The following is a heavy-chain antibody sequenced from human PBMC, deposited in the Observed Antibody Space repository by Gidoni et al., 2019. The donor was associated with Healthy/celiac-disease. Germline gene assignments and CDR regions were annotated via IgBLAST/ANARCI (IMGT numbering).Heavy chain of an antibody. D-gene: IGHD3-10*01. CDR3: ARGRLWFGELYY. Sequence: QVQLQQCGAGLLKPSETLSLPCAVYGGSFSGYYWSWIRQPPGKGLEWIGEINNSGSTNYNPSLKSRVTISVDTSKNQFSLKLSSVTAADTAVYYCARGRLWFGELYYWGQGTLVTVSS. V-gene: IGHV4-34*01. CDR2: INNSGST. J-gene: IGHJ4*02. CDR1: GGSFSGYY.